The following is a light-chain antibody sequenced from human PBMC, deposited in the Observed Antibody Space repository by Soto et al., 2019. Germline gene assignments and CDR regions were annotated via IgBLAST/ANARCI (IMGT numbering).Light chain of an antibody. CDR2: ENN. CDR1: SSNIATNY. V-gene: IGLV1-51*02. CDR3: AVWDNSLSAGV. Sequence: QSMLTQPPSVSAAPGQKVTISCSGSSSNIATNYVSWYQHLPGTTPKLLIYENNLRPSGIPDRFSGSKFGTSATLGITGLQTGDEADYYCAVWDNSLSAGVFGGGTKLTVL. J-gene: IGLJ3*02.